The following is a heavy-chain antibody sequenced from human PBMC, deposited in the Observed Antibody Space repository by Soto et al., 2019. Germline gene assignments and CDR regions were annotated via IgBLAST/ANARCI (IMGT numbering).Heavy chain of an antibody. J-gene: IGHJ4*02. CDR2: IRSKTHTYAT. D-gene: IGHD3-16*01. CDR1: GSTFSAST. Sequence: EVQLVESGGGLVQPGGSLKLSCTDSGSTFSASTIHWVRQAPGKGLEWVGRIRSKTHTYATAYAESMKGRFTISRDDSANTAFLQMNSLKTEDTAVYFCTRQRLLWGPFDYWGQGTLVTVSS. V-gene: IGHV3-73*01. CDR3: TRQRLLWGPFDY.